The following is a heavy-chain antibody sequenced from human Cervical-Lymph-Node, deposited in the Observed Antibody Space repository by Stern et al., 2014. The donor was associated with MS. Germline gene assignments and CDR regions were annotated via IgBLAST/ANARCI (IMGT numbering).Heavy chain of an antibody. CDR1: GFTFRDYA. V-gene: IGHV3-23*01. CDR2: ISLSGGST. Sequence: VQLLQSGGGLVKPGGSLRLSCAASGFTFRDYAMSWVRQAPGKGLEWVSAISLSGGSTFYADSVQGRFTISRDNSKNTLYLQMNSLRAEDTAVYYCAKDRELVVVTFDSWGQGTLVTVSS. CDR3: AKDRELVVVTFDS. J-gene: IGHJ4*02. D-gene: IGHD2-15*01.